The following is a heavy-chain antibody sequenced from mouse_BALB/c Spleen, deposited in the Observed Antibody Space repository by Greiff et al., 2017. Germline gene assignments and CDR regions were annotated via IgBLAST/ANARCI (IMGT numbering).Heavy chain of an antibody. CDR1: GYTFSSYW. CDR3: ASYGYDAGFAY. Sequence: VMLVESGAELMKPGASVKISCKATGYTFSSYWIEWVKQRPGHGLEWIGEILPGSGSTNYNEKFKGKATFTADTSSNTAYMQLSSLTSEDSAVYYCASYGYDAGFAYWGQGTLVTVSA. V-gene: IGHV1-9*01. J-gene: IGHJ3*01. CDR2: ILPGSGST. D-gene: IGHD2-2*01.